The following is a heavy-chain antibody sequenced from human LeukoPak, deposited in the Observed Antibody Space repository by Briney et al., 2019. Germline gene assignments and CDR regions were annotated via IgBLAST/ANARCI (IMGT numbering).Heavy chain of an antibody. CDR1: GDSISDYY. J-gene: IGHJ3*02. Sequence: SETLSLTCTVSGDSISDYYCTWIRQPPGKGLEWIGYVYYTGSTNYNPSLKSRVTISVDTSKNQFSLKVRSVTAADTAMYYCARAQVATPGPPDLDAFDIWGQGTMVTVSS. CDR2: VYYTGST. CDR3: ARAQVATPGPPDLDAFDI. D-gene: IGHD5-12*01. V-gene: IGHV4-59*01.